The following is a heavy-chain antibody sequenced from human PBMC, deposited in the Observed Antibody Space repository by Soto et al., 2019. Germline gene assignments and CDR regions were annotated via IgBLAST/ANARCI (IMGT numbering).Heavy chain of an antibody. V-gene: IGHV3-23*01. CDR1: GFTFSSYA. Sequence: GGSPRLSCAASGFTFSSYAMSWVRQAPGKGLEWVSAISGSGGSTYYADSVKGRFTISRDNSKNTLYLQMNSLRAEDTAVYYCAKEIYGIVATTEEYYFDYWGQGTLVTVSS. CDR2: ISGSGGST. J-gene: IGHJ4*02. CDR3: AKEIYGIVATTEEYYFDY. D-gene: IGHD5-12*01.